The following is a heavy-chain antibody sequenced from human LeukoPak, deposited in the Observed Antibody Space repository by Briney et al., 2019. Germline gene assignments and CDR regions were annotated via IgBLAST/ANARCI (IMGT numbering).Heavy chain of an antibody. CDR3: GSVKGRFTISRDNSKNTLYLQMNSLRAEDTAIYYCAKDRPNYYDSSGHYYRRDGDY. J-gene: IGHJ4*02. Sequence: GGTLTLSCSASGFSFYSYARIRHPPAPGKERMGISSLSCSGAYSEYAVPGKGRFTISGYNSKNNLYLKRKSLRDEDAYTYYAGSVKGRFTISRDNSKNTLYLQMNSLRAEDTAIYYCAKDRPNYYDSSGHYYRRDGDYWGQGTLVTVSS. CDR1: GFSFYSYA. V-gene: IGHV3-23*01. CDR2: LSCSGAYS. D-gene: IGHD3-10*01.